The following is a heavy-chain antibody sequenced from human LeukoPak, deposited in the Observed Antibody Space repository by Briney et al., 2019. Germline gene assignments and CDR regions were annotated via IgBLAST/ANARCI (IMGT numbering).Heavy chain of an antibody. CDR2: IQYDGSNE. CDR3: ARDLDYYGSGSTYYFDY. D-gene: IGHD3-10*01. V-gene: IGHV3-30*02. J-gene: IGHJ4*02. Sequence: GGSLRLSCAASGFTFSSYGMHWVRQAPGKGLEWVAYIQYDGSNEQYADSVKGRFTISRDNSKNTLYLQMNSLRAEDTAVYYCARDLDYYGSGSTYYFDYWGQGTLVTVSS. CDR1: GFTFSSYG.